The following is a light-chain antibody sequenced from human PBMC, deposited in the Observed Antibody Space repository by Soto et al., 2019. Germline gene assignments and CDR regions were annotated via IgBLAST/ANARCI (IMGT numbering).Light chain of an antibody. V-gene: IGLV3-27*01. J-gene: IGLJ7*01. CDR2: KDS. CDR1: ILANKY. Sequence: SYELTQPSAVSVSPGQTARITCSGDILANKYTRWFQQKPGQAPVLILYKDSERPSDIPARFSGSSSGTTVTLTISGAQLEDEADYYCYSAADNIAVFGGGTQLTVL. CDR3: YSAADNIAV.